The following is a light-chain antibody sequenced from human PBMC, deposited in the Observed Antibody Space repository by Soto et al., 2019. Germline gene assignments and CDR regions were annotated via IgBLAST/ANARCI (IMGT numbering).Light chain of an antibody. CDR2: DAS. CDR3: QQYDSYSPYT. CDR1: QSISSW. J-gene: IGKJ2*01. V-gene: IGKV1-5*01. Sequence: DIQMSQSPSTLSASVGDRVTITCRASQSISSWLAWYQQKPGKAPKLLIYDASSLQSGVPSRFSGSGSGTEFTLTISSLKTDDFATDYCQQYDSYSPYTFGQGTKLEIK.